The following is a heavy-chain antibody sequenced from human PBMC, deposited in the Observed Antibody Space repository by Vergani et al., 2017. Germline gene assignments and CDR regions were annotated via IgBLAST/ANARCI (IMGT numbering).Heavy chain of an antibody. CDR3: AREVGDYGDPYYFDL. CDR2: ISSSSSYR. J-gene: IGHJ4*02. V-gene: IGHV3-21*01. D-gene: IGHD4-17*01. CDR1: GFTFGSYS. Sequence: EVQLVESGGGLVKPGGSLRLSCVASGFTFGSYSMNWVRQAPGKGLEWVSFISSSSSYRYYGDSVKGRFTISRDNGEYSLLLQMNSLRPEDTAVYYCAREVGDYGDPYYFDLWGQGTLVIVSS.